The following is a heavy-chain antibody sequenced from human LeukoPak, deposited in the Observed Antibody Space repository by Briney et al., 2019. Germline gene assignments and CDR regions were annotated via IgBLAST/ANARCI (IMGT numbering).Heavy chain of an antibody. D-gene: IGHD3-9*01. V-gene: IGHV1-18*01. CDR3: ARNYDILTGYTGIDY. Sequence: ASVKVSCKASGYTFTSYGISWVRQAPGQGLEWMGWISAYNGYTNYAQKLQGRVTMTTDTSTSTAYMELRSLRSDDTAVYYCARNYDILTGYTGIDYWGQGTLVTVSS. CDR1: GYTFTSYG. J-gene: IGHJ4*02. CDR2: ISAYNGYT.